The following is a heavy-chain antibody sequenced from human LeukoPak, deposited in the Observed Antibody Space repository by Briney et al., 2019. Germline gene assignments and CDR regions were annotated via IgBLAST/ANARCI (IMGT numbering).Heavy chain of an antibody. CDR1: GGSIRSYY. V-gene: IGHV4-59*08. CDR3: TRHRIAPADDAFDI. D-gene: IGHD6-13*01. Sequence: SETLSLTCTVSGGSIRSYYWSWIRQPPGKGLEWIGYIYYSGSTNYNPSLKSRVTISVDTSKNQFPLKLSSVTAADTAVFYCTRHRIAPADDAFDIWGQGTMVPVSS. CDR2: IYYSGST. J-gene: IGHJ3*02.